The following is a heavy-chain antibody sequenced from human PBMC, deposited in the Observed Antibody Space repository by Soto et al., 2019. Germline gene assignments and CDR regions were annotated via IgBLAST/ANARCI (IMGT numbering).Heavy chain of an antibody. V-gene: IGHV3-23*01. CDR2: ISSSGGST. Sequence: EVQLLESGGGLVQPGGSPRLSCAASGFTFSTYAMSWVRQAPGKGLEWVSAISSSGGSTYYADSVKGRFTISRDNSKNTLYLQMNSLRAEDTAVYYCAKPPSAGRSYYYYYMGVWGKGTTVTVSS. D-gene: IGHD6-13*01. J-gene: IGHJ6*03. CDR1: GFTFSTYA. CDR3: AKPPSAGRSYYYYYMGV.